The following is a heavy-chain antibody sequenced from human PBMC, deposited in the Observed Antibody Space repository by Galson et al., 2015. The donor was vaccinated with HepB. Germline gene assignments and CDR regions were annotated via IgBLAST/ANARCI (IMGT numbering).Heavy chain of an antibody. CDR3: AGVRTATGAYSYYHMGV. Sequence: SLRLSCAASALNLSSYDMHWVRQAPGKGLEWVAVIWFDGSNKYYAESVKGRFTISRDNSKETLYLQMNSLRAEDTAVYYCAGVRTATGAYSYYHMGVWGQGTTVTVSS. D-gene: IGHD2-15*01. CDR2: IWFDGSNK. J-gene: IGHJ6*02. V-gene: IGHV3-33*01. CDR1: ALNLSSYD.